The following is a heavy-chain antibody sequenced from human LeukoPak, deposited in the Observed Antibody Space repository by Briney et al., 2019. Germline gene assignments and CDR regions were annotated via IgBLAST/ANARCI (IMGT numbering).Heavy chain of an antibody. Sequence: GASVKVSCKASGGTFSSYAISWVRQAPGQGLEWMGGIIPIFGTANYAQKFQGRVTITADESTSTAYMELSSLRSEDTAVYYCAREPAYCSGGSCYSFLGFDYWGQGTLVTVSS. J-gene: IGHJ4*02. CDR3: AREPAYCSGGSCYSFLGFDY. CDR2: IIPIFGTA. CDR1: GGTFSSYA. V-gene: IGHV1-69*13. D-gene: IGHD2-15*01.